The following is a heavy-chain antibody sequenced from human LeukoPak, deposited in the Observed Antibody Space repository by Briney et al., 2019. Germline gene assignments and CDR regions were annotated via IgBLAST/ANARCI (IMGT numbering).Heavy chain of an antibody. CDR1: GYTFTSYA. D-gene: IGHD2-15*01. Sequence: GASVKVSCKASGYTFTSYAISWVRQAPGQGLEWMGRIIPILGIANYAQKFQGRVTITADKSTSTAYMELSSLRSEDTAVYYCARGYCSGGSCYNWFDPWGQGTLVTVPS. CDR2: IIPILGIA. V-gene: IGHV1-69*04. J-gene: IGHJ5*02. CDR3: ARGYCSGGSCYNWFDP.